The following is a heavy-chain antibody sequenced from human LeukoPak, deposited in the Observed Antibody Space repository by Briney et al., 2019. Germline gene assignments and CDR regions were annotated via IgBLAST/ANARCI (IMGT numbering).Heavy chain of an antibody. J-gene: IGHJ6*03. CDR1: GGSISSSHYY. CDR3: ARQISDYYYYYIDV. D-gene: IGHD3-10*01. V-gene: IGHV4-39*01. CDR2: IYYSGTT. Sequence: SEALSLTCSVSGGSISSSHYYWGWIRQPPGKGLEWIGTIYYSGTTYYNPSLESRVTISEDTSKNQFSLTLRSVTAADTAVYYCARQISDYYYYYIDVWGKGTTVTVSS.